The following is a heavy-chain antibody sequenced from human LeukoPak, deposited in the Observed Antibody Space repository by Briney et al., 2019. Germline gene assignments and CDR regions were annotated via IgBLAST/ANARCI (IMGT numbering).Heavy chain of an antibody. V-gene: IGHV3-7*01. CDR3: AVNVPPDY. Sequence: GGSLRLSCAASGFSFYHYWMTWVRQAPGKGLEWVANIKQDGSEMYYVDSVKGRFTISRDNAKNSLYLQMNSLRPEDTAVYYCAVNVPPDYWGQGTLVIVSS. CDR1: GFSFYHYW. D-gene: IGHD2-2*01. CDR2: IKQDGSEM. J-gene: IGHJ4*02.